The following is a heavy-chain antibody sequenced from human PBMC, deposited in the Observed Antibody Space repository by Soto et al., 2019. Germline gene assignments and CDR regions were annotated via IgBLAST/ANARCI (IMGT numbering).Heavy chain of an antibody. CDR1: GDTFSRYA. CDR3: ARERSRYDRSGYYRPDY. CDR2: IIPILGTP. V-gene: IGHV1-69*06. D-gene: IGHD3-22*01. Sequence: QVQLVQSGAEVKKPGSSVKVSCKASGDTFSRYAISWVRQAPGQGLEWMGGIIPILGTPNYAQKFQGRVTITADKSTSTAYMEVSSLRSEDTAVYYCARERSRYDRSGYYRPDYWGQGTLVTVSS. J-gene: IGHJ4*02.